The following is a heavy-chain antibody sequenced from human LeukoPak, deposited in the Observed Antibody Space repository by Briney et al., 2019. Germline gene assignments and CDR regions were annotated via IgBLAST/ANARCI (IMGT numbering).Heavy chain of an antibody. Sequence: GGSLRLSCAASGFTFSSYAMSWVRQAPGKGLEWVSAISGSGGSTYYADSVKGRFTISRHNSENTLYLQMNSLRTEDTAVYYCAREEGPLDYWGQGTLVTVSS. J-gene: IGHJ4*02. CDR1: GFTFSSYA. CDR2: ISGSGGST. CDR3: AREEGPLDY. V-gene: IGHV3-23*01.